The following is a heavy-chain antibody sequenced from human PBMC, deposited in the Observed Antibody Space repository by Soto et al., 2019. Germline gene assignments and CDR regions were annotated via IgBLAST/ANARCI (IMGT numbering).Heavy chain of an antibody. CDR2: IKPDESEK. CDR3: VRGGSNYAS. Sequence: GGSLRLFCTASGFTFSDSWMTWVRQAPGKGLEWVARIKPDESEKKYADSVKGRFSISRDNAKNSMYLQMDSLRGEDTAVYYCVRGGSNYASWGQGTLVTVSS. D-gene: IGHD4-4*01. J-gene: IGHJ5*02. V-gene: IGHV3-7*01. CDR1: GFTFSDSW.